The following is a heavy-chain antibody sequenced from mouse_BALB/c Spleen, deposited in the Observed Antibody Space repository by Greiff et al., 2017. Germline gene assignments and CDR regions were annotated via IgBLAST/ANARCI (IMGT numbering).Heavy chain of an antibody. V-gene: IGHV1-14*01. D-gene: IGHD1-1*01. Sequence: VHVQQSGPELVKPGASVKMSCKASGYTFTSYVMHWVKQKPGQGLEWIGYINPYNDGTKYNEKFKGKATLTSDKSSSTAYMELSSLTSEDSAVYDCARGCSSYYYAMDYWGQGTSVTVAS. J-gene: IGHJ4*01. CDR3: ARGCSSYYYAMDY. CDR2: INPYNDGT. CDR1: GYTFTSYV.